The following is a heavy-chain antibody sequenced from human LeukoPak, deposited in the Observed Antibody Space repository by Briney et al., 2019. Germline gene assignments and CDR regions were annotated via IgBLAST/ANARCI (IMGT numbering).Heavy chain of an antibody. V-gene: IGHV3-74*01. Sequence: PRGSLRLSCAASGFTFSNYWMHWVRQTPGKGLVWVSRINTDGTTRYADSVKGRFTISRDNAKNTVYLQMDSLRAEDTAVYYCARGAGIVGSTTPFDYWGQGALVTVSS. J-gene: IGHJ4*02. CDR1: GFTFSNYW. D-gene: IGHD1-26*01. CDR2: INTDGTT. CDR3: ARGAGIVGSTTPFDY.